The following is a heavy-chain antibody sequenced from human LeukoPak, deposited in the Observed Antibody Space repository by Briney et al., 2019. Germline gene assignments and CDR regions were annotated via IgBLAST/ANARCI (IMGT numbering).Heavy chain of an antibody. CDR2: IDWDDDK. J-gene: IGHJ4*02. V-gene: IGHV2-70*04. D-gene: IGHD6-19*01. Sequence: GPTPVNPTQTLTLTCTFSGFSPSTSGMRVSWSRQPPGTALERLARIDWDDDKFYSTSMTTRLTISKATSKNQVVLTMTNMDPVDTATYYCARTPHFSSGWYRFDYWGQGTLVTVSS. CDR1: GFSPSTSGMR. CDR3: ARTPHFSSGWYRFDY.